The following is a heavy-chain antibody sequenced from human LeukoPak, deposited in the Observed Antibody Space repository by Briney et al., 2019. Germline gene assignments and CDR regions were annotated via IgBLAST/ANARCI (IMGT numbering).Heavy chain of an antibody. CDR2: ISGSGGST. CDR3: AKDYSSSWSLAYYFDY. D-gene: IGHD6-13*01. J-gene: IGHJ4*02. CDR1: GFTFSSYA. Sequence: GGSLRLPCAASGFTFSSYAMSWVRQAPGKGLEWVSAISGSGGSTYYADSVKGRFTVSRDNSKNTLYLQMNSLRAEDTAVYYCAKDYSSSWSLAYYFDYWGQGTLVTVSS. V-gene: IGHV3-23*01.